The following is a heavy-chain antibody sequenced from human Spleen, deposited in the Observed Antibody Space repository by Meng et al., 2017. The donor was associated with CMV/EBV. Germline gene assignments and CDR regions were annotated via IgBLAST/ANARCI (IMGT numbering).Heavy chain of an antibody. CDR3: ARELFSSSWDYYGMDV. D-gene: IGHD6-13*01. Sequence: SVKVSCKASGYTFTSYGISWVRQAPGQGLEWMGRIIPILGITNYPQKFQDRVTITADKSTSTAYMELSSLRSEDTAVYYCARELFSSSWDYYGMDVWGQGTTVTVSS. CDR1: GYTFTSYG. CDR2: IIPILGIT. J-gene: IGHJ6*02. V-gene: IGHV1-69*04.